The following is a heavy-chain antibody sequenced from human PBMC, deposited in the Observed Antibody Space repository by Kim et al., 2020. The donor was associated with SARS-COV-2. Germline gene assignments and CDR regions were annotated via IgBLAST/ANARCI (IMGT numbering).Heavy chain of an antibody. Sequence: KSRVTLSVDTSKNQFSLKLSSVTAADTAVYYCARPNTRYCSSTSCFNFDYWGQGTLVTVSS. D-gene: IGHD2-2*01. CDR3: ARPNTRYCSSTSCFNFDY. J-gene: IGHJ4*02. V-gene: IGHV4-39*01.